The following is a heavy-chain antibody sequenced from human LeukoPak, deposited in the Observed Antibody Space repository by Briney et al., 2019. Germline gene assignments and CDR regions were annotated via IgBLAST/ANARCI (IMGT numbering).Heavy chain of an antibody. D-gene: IGHD4-11*01. CDR3: ARYSKSRITNWFDP. Sequence: SETLSLTCTVSGGSISSQYWSWIRQPPGKGLEGIGYSYYSWITNYNPSLKSPVTISIDRSKNQFSLQLSSVTAADTAVYYCARYSKSRITNWFDPWGQGTLVTVSS. J-gene: IGHJ5*02. CDR2: SYYSWIT. CDR1: GGSISSQY. V-gene: IGHV4-59*11.